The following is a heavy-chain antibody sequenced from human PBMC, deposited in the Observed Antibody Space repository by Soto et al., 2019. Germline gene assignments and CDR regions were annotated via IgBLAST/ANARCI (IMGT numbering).Heavy chain of an antibody. D-gene: IGHD2-21*02. CDR2: IYPGDSDT. CDR1: GYSFTSYW. J-gene: IGHJ6*03. V-gene: IGHV5-51*01. CDR3: ARRGGDRHWGIYYYYMDV. Sequence: GESLKISCKGSGYSFTSYWIGWVRQMPGKGLEWMGIIYPGDSDTRYSPSFQGQVTISADKSISTAYLQWSSLKASDTAMYYCARRGGDRHWGIYYYYMDVWGKGTTVTVSS.